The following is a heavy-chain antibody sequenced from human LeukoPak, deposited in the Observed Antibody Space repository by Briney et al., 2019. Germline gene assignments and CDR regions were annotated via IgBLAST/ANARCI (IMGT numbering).Heavy chain of an antibody. Sequence: ASVKVSSKASGYTFTGYYMHWVRQAPGQGLEWMGWINPNSGGTNYAQKFQGRVTMTRDTSISTAYMELSRLRSDDTAVYYCASLHEYSSSFVWTNWGQGTLVTVSS. CDR2: INPNSGGT. D-gene: IGHD6-6*01. CDR3: ASLHEYSSSFVWTN. V-gene: IGHV1-2*02. CDR1: GYTFTGYY. J-gene: IGHJ4*02.